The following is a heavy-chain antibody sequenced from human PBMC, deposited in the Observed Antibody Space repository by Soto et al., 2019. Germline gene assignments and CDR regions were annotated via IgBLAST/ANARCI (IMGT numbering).Heavy chain of an antibody. D-gene: IGHD6-25*01. J-gene: IGHJ4*02. V-gene: IGHV3-7*01. Sequence: EVQLVESGGGVVQPGGSRRLSCAASGFAFSAYYMTWVRQAPGKGLEWVANIKKDGSEKYYAGSVNGRFIISRDDAKNLLFLQMNSLRVEDTAVYYCAREKRANGYFDYWGQGTPVTVSA. CDR2: IKKDGSEK. CDR1: GFAFSAYY. CDR3: AREKRANGYFDY.